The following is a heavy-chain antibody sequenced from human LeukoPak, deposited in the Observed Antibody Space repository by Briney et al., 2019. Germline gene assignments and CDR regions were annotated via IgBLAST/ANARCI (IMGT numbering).Heavy chain of an antibody. CDR2: INHSGST. Sequence: PSETLSLTCAVYGGSFSGYYWSWIRQPPGKGLEWIGEINHSGSTNYNPSLKSRVTISVDTSKNQFSLKLSSVTAADTAVYYCARAGHYYGSGSYYRIPSSWFDPWGQGTLVTVSS. CDR3: ARAGHYYGSGSYYRIPSSWFDP. V-gene: IGHV4-34*01. D-gene: IGHD3-10*01. J-gene: IGHJ5*02. CDR1: GGSFSGYY.